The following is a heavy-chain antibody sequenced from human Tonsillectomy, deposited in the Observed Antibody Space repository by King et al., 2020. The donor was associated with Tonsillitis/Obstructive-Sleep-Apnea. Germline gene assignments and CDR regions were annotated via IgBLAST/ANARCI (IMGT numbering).Heavy chain of an antibody. CDR2: IYYSGST. D-gene: IGHD6-19*01. Sequence: VPLQESGPGLVKPSETLSLTCTVSGGSISSYYWSWLRQPPGKGLEWIGYIYYSGSTNYNPSLKSRVTISVDTSKNQFSLKLSSVTAADTAVYYCARRFSSVWEPFDYWGQGTLVTVSS. J-gene: IGHJ4*02. V-gene: IGHV4-59*08. CDR3: ARRFSSVWEPFDY. CDR1: GGSISSYY.